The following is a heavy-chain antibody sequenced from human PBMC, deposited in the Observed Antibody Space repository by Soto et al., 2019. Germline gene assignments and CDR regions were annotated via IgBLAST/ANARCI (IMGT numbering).Heavy chain of an antibody. CDR2: INPNGGST. Sequence: QVQLVQPGAEVKKPGASVKFSCKASGYIFTNFYIHWVRQAPGQGLEWIGIINPNGGSTNYAQNFQGRVTMTRDTSTSTVYMDLSSLRSEDTAVYYCTGGLASGDYWGQGTLITVSS. J-gene: IGHJ4*02. CDR3: TGGLASGDY. D-gene: IGHD6-6*01. CDR1: GYIFTNFY. V-gene: IGHV1-46*03.